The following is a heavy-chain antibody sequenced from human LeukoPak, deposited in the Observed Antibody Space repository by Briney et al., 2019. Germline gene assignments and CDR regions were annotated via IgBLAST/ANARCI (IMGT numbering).Heavy chain of an antibody. CDR1: GFPFSSYW. CDR2: ISYDGSNK. V-gene: IGHV3-30-3*01. J-gene: IGHJ4*02. CDR3: ARAGSNWNYVY. D-gene: IGHD1-20*01. Sequence: SGGSLRLSCVASGFPFSSYWMNWVRQAPGKGLEWVALISYDGSNKNYADSVKGRFTISRDNAKNSLFLQMNSLKVEDTGVYFCARAGSNWNYVYWGQGTLVTVSS.